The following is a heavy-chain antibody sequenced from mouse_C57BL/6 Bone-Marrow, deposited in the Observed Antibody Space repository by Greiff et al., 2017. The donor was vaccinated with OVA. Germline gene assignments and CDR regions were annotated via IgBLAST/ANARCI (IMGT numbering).Heavy chain of an antibody. J-gene: IGHJ4*01. D-gene: IGHD1-1*01. CDR3: ARSGYYGSSSSYAMDY. CDR1: GYTFTSYG. V-gene: IGHV1-81*01. Sequence: QVHVKQSGAELARPGASVKLSCKASGYTFTSYGISWVKQRTGQGLEWIGEIYPRSGNTYYNEKFKGKATLTADKSSSTAYMELRSLTSEDSAVYFCARSGYYGSSSSYAMDYWGQGTSVTVSS. CDR2: IYPRSGNT.